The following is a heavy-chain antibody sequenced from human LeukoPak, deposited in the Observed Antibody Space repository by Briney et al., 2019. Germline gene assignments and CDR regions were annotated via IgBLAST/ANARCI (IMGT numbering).Heavy chain of an antibody. CDR3: ASGGLRLGELSHDY. Sequence: GRSLRLSCAASGFTFSSYWMHWVRQAPGKGLVWVSRINSDVSSTSYADSVKGRFTISRDNAKNTLYLQMNSLRAEDTAVYYCASGGLRLGELSHDYWGQGTLVTVSS. J-gene: IGHJ4*02. D-gene: IGHD3-16*02. CDR1: GFTFSSYW. V-gene: IGHV3-74*01. CDR2: INSDVSST.